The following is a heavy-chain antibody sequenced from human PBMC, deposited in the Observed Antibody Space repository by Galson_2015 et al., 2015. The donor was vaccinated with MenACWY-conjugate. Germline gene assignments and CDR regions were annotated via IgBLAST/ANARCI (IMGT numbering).Heavy chain of an antibody. J-gene: IGHJ6*02. V-gene: IGHV4-39*01. D-gene: IGHD3-3*01. Sequence: VTMSLDCAVAGGSNSICNYYWHWIRPPPGKGLEWIRRIYYSESTYYYPSLKSRFTISVDTSKNQFSLKLSSVTAADTAVYYCARRADFWRGYGTYSYYVMDVWGQGTTVTVSS. CDR1: GGSNSICNYY. CDR3: ARRADFWRGYGTYSYYVMDV. CDR2: IYYSEST.